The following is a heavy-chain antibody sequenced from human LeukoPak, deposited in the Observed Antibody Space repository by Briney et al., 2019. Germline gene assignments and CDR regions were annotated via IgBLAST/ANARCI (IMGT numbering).Heavy chain of an antibody. CDR1: GGSISSGSYY. Sequence: SETLSLTCTVSGGSISSGSYYWGWIRQPAGKGLEWIGRIYTSGSTNYNPSLKSRVTISVNTSKNLFSLKLSSVTAADTAVYYCARETYYDLWSHDYWGQGTLVTVSS. CDR2: IYTSGST. V-gene: IGHV4-61*02. J-gene: IGHJ4*02. D-gene: IGHD3-3*01. CDR3: ARETYYDLWSHDY.